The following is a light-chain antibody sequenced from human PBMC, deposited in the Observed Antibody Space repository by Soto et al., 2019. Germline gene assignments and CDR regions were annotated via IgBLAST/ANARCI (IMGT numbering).Light chain of an antibody. Sequence: QSVLTQPPSVSGAPGQRVTISCTGSSSNIGAGYDVHWYQQLPGTAPKLLIYGNSNRPSGVPDRFSGSNSGTSASLAITGLQAEDEADYYCQSYDSSLSVVFGGGTKLNVL. CDR2: GNS. J-gene: IGLJ2*01. CDR3: QSYDSSLSVV. V-gene: IGLV1-40*01. CDR1: SSNIGAGYD.